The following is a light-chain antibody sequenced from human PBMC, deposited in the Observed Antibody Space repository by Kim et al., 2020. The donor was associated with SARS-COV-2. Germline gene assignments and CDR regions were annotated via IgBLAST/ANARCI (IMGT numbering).Light chain of an antibody. J-gene: IGKJ1*01. V-gene: IGKV1-5*01. CDR2: DAS. CDR3: QQYKTYS. Sequence: LFDSVGDRVTITCRASQSITNWLALYQQKPWKAPELLIYDASSLESGVPSRFSGSGSGTEFTLTISSLQPDDFATYYCQQYKTYSFGQGTKVDIK. CDR1: QSITNW.